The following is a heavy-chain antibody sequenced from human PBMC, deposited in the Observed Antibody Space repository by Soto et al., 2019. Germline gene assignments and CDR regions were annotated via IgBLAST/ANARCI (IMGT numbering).Heavy chain of an antibody. CDR3: AKGGDYDFWSGYYYYYGMDV. V-gene: IGHV3-21*04. J-gene: IGHJ6*02. CDR1: GFAFNSYG. CDR2: ISGSSGNI. Sequence: GGSLRLSCEAAGFAFNSYGINWVRQAPGKGLEWVSFISGSSGNIYYGDSVRGRFTVSRDNSKNTLYLQMNSLRAEDTAVYYCAKGGDYDFWSGYYYYYGMDVWGQGTTVTVSS. D-gene: IGHD3-3*01.